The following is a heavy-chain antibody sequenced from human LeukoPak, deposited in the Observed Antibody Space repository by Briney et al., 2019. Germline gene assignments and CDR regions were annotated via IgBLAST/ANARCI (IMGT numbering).Heavy chain of an antibody. Sequence: MASETLSLTCSVSGGTISSSGYYWGWIRQPPGKGLEWIGNIYYSGSTHYNPSLKSRVTISVDTSNNQFSLKLSSVTAADTAVYYCARVRMGWNAISGAFDIWAKGQWSPSLQ. CDR2: IYYSGST. CDR3: ARVRMGWNAISGAFDI. CDR1: GGTISSSGYY. J-gene: IGHJ3*02. V-gene: IGHV4-39*01. D-gene: IGHD1-1*01.